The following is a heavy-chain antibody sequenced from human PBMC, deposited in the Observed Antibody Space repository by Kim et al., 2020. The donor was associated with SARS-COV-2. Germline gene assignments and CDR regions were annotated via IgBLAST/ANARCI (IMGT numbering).Heavy chain of an antibody. J-gene: IGHJ4*02. Sequence: AESVKGRFTISRDNAKNSLYLQMNSLRAEDTAVYYGARAFITVTSPPGDWGQGTLVTVSS. V-gene: IGHV3-11*03. D-gene: IGHD4-17*01. CDR3: ARAFITVTSPPGD.